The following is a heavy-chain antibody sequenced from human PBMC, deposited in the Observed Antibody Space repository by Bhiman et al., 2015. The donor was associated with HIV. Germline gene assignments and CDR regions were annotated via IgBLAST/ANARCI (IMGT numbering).Heavy chain of an antibody. Sequence: EVQLLESGGALVQPGGSLGLSCAASGFTFTNFAMSWVRQAAGKGLEWVSVISGGGGSTYYADSVKGRFTISRDNAKNSLYLQVNSLRAEDTAVYYCAREFTGYSSSNFDYWGQGTLVTVSS. V-gene: IGHV3-23*01. CDR2: ISGGGGST. D-gene: IGHD6-13*01. J-gene: IGHJ4*02. CDR3: AREFTGYSSSNFDY. CDR1: GFTFTNFA.